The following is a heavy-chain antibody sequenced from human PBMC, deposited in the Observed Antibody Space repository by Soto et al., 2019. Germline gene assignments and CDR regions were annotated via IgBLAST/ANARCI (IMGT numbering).Heavy chain of an antibody. CDR3: ARHRMDLPVWNWFDP. D-gene: IGHD2-8*01. V-gene: IGHV4-39*01. Sequence: PSETLSLTCTVSGGSISSSSYYWGWIRQPPGKGLEWIGSIYDSGSTYYNPSLKSRVTISVDTSKNQFSLKLSSVTAADTAVYYCARHRMDLPVWNWFDPWGQGTLVTVSS. CDR2: IYDSGST. J-gene: IGHJ5*02. CDR1: GGSISSSSYY.